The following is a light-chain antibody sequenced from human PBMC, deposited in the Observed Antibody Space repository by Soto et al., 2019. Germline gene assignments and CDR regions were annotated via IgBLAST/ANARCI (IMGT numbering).Light chain of an antibody. Sequence: QSVLTQPASVSGSPGQSITISCTGTSSDVGNYNYVSWYQQYPGRVPKLLIYMVSNRPSGVSNRFSGSKSGNTASLTISGLQVEDEADYFCSSYSISTAYLFGTGTKVTVL. CDR3: SSYSISTAYL. CDR1: SSDVGNYNY. V-gene: IGLV2-14*01. J-gene: IGLJ1*01. CDR2: MVS.